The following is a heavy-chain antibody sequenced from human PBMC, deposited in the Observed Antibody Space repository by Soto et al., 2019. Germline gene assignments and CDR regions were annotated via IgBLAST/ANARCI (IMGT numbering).Heavy chain of an antibody. J-gene: IGHJ4*02. D-gene: IGHD3-10*01. CDR3: ARRGYGLYFDY. CDR2: ISGNGDST. CDR1: GFTFISYA. Sequence: EVQLVESGGGLVQPGGSLRLSCAASGFTFISYAMHWVRQAPGKGLVYVSVISGNGDSTYYANSVKGRLTISRDNSKNTLYLQMGSLRAEDMAVYYCARRGYGLYFDYWGQGTLVTVSS. V-gene: IGHV3-64*01.